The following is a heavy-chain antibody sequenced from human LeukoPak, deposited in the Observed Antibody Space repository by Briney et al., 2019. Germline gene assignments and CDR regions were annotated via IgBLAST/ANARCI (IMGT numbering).Heavy chain of an antibody. CDR1: GYTFTGYY. Sequence: ASVKVSCKASGYTFTGYYMHWVRQAPGQGLEWMGWINPNSGGTNYAQKFQGRVTMTRDTSVSTAYMELSRLRSDDTAVYYCARDGGYGMARGDIWGQGTMVTVSS. CDR2: INPNSGGT. J-gene: IGHJ3*02. D-gene: IGHD3-10*01. V-gene: IGHV1-2*02. CDR3: ARDGGYGMARGDI.